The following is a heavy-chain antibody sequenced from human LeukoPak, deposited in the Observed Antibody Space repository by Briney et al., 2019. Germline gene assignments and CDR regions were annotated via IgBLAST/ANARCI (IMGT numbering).Heavy chain of an antibody. Sequence: SETLSLTCTVSGGYINSHYWSWIRQSPGKGLEWVGYVYYSGNTYYNPSLKGRVTIALDRSKSQFSLEVSSVTAADTAVYYCARDYLEEQWLVQSVWFDPWGQGTLVTVSS. CDR1: GGYINSHY. D-gene: IGHD6-19*01. CDR3: ARDYLEEQWLVQSVWFDP. V-gene: IGHV4-59*11. J-gene: IGHJ5*02. CDR2: VYYSGNT.